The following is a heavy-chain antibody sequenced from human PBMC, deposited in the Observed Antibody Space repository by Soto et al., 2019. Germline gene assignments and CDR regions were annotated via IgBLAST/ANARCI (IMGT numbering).Heavy chain of an antibody. J-gene: IGHJ4*02. CDR1: GFTFSSYA. Sequence: EVQLSGSGGGLVQPGGSLRLSCAASGFTFSSYAMSCVRQAPGKGLEWVSAISGSSTSTYYADSVKGRFTISRDNSKNTLYLQINSLRAEDTAVYYCAKDSSSGFAMENYFDYWGEGTLVTVSS. CDR3: AKDSSSGFAMENYFDY. CDR2: ISGSSTST. V-gene: IGHV3-23*01. D-gene: IGHD3-10*01.